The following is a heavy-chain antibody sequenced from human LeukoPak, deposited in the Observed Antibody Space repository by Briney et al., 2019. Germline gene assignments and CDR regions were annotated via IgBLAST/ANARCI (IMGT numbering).Heavy chain of an antibody. CDR2: ISGSGGST. V-gene: IGHV3-23*01. D-gene: IGHD3-16*01. J-gene: IGHJ4*02. Sequence: PGGSLRLSCAASGFAFSSYGMHWVRQAPGKGLEWVSAISGSGGSTYYADSVKGRFTISRDNSKNTLYLQMNSLRAEDTAVYYCAKDHYDYVWGSPRYGYWGQGTLVTVSS. CDR3: AKDHYDYVWGSPRYGY. CDR1: GFAFSSYG.